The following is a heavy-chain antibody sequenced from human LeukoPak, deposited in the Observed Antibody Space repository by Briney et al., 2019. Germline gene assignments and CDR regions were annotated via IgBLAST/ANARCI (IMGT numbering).Heavy chain of an antibody. CDR2: IIPIFGTA. Sequence: SVKVSCKASGGTFSSYAISWVRQAPGQGLEWMGRIIPIFGTANYAQKFQGRVTITTDESTSTAYMELSSLRSEDTAVYCCARERPDYYDSSGYFGYFDYWGQGTLVTVSS. CDR3: ARERPDYYDSSGYFGYFDY. V-gene: IGHV1-69*05. D-gene: IGHD3-22*01. CDR1: GGTFSSYA. J-gene: IGHJ4*02.